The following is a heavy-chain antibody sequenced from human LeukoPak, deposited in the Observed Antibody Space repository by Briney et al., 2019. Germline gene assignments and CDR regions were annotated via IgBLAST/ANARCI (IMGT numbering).Heavy chain of an antibody. D-gene: IGHD2-15*01. Sequence: PSETLSLTCSVSGGSISSGYWWSWVRQPPGKGLEWIGEISHSGSTNYNPSLRSRATIAVDKSKNQFSLNLSSVTAADTAVYYCAGRVVVAASGYWGQGTLVTVSS. J-gene: IGHJ4*02. CDR2: ISHSGST. CDR1: GGSISSGYW. CDR3: AGRVVVAASGY. V-gene: IGHV4-4*02.